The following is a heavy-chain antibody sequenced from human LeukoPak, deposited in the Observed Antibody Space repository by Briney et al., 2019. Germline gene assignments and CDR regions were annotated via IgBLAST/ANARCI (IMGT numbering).Heavy chain of an antibody. V-gene: IGHV3-7*01. J-gene: IGHJ3*02. D-gene: IGHD3-22*01. CDR1: GFTFSSYW. CDR2: IKQDGSEK. CDR3: AREGGYRAFDI. Sequence: GGSLRLSCAASGFTFSSYWMSWVRQATGKGLEGVANIKQDGSEKYYVDSVKGRFTISRDNAKNSLYLQMNSLGAEDTAVYYCAREGGYRAFDIWGQGTMVTVSS.